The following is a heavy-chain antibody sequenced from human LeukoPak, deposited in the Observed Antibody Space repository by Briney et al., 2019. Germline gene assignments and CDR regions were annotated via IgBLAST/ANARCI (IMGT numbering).Heavy chain of an antibody. D-gene: IGHD5-12*01. CDR3: ASSKGYSGYDWLSYFDY. J-gene: IGHJ4*02. CDR2: ISYDGSNK. Sequence: GRSLRLSCAASGFTFSSYAMHWVRRAPGKGLEWVAVISYDGSNKYYADSVKGRFIISRDNSKNTLYLQMNSLRAEDTAVYYCASSKGYSGYDWLSYFDYWGQGTLVTVSS. V-gene: IGHV3-30*03. CDR1: GFTFSSYA.